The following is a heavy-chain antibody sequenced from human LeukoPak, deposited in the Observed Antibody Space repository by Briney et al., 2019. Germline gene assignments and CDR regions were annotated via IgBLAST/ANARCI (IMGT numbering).Heavy chain of an antibody. Sequence: PSETLSLTCTVSGGSISSYYWSWIRQPAGKGLEWIGRIYTSGSTNYNPSLKSRVTMSVDTSKNQFSLKLSSVTAADTAVYYCARAPNYYGSGSYQNWFDPWGQGTLVTVSS. CDR3: ARAPNYYGSGSYQNWFDP. CDR1: GGSISSYY. J-gene: IGHJ5*02. V-gene: IGHV4-4*07. D-gene: IGHD3-10*01. CDR2: IYTSGST.